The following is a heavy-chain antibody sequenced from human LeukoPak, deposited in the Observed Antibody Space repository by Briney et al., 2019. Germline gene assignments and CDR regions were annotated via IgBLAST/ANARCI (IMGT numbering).Heavy chain of an antibody. CDR3: AKGKTVTTSWWFFDL. CDR1: GFTFNNYA. D-gene: IGHD4-17*01. CDR2: ISGSGGST. V-gene: IGHV3-23*01. J-gene: IGHJ2*01. Sequence: GGSLRLSCAASGFTFNNYAMSWVRQAPGKGLEWVSTISGSGGSTYYADSVKGRFTISRDNSKNTLYLQMNSLRAEDTAVYYCAKGKTVTTSWWFFDLWGRGTLVTVSS.